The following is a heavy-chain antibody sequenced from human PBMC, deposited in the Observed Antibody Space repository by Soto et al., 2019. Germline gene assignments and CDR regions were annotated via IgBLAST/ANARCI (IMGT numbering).Heavy chain of an antibody. J-gene: IGHJ6*02. D-gene: IGHD5-18*01. Sequence: EVQLVESGGGLVKPGGSLRLSCAASGFTFSSYSMNWVRQAPGKGLEWVSSISSSSSYIYYADSVKGRFTISRDNAKNSLYLQMNSLRAEDTAVYYCARDKEGYSVGDYYYGMDVWGQGTTVTVS. V-gene: IGHV3-21*01. CDR3: ARDKEGYSVGDYYYGMDV. CDR2: ISSSSSYI. CDR1: GFTFSSYS.